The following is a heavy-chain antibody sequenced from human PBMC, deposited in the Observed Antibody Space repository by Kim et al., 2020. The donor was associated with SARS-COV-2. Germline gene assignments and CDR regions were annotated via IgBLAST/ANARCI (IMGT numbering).Heavy chain of an antibody. V-gene: IGHV1-18*04. Sequence: ASVKVSCKASGYTFTSYGISWVRQAPGQGLEWMGWISAYNGNTNYAQKLQGRVTMTTDTSTSTAYMELRSLRSDDTAVYYCARDSLYYDILTGYYRFDYWGQGTLVTVSS. CDR1: GYTFTSYG. D-gene: IGHD3-9*01. CDR2: ISAYNGNT. J-gene: IGHJ4*02. CDR3: ARDSLYYDILTGYYRFDY.